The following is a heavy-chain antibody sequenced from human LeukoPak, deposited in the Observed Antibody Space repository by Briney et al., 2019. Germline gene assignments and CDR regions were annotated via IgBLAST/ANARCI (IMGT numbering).Heavy chain of an antibody. CDR2: IKQGGSEK. V-gene: IGHV3-7*01. D-gene: IGHD1-26*01. CDR3: ARVQWELRGVGSYFEY. Sequence: PGGSLRLSCVVSGFTFSSYWMSWVRQSPGKGLEWVANIKQGGSEKYYVDSVKGRFTMSRDNAKNSLYLQMNSLRAEDTAVYYCARVQWELRGVGSYFEYWGQGALVTVSS. J-gene: IGHJ4*02. CDR1: GFTFSSYW.